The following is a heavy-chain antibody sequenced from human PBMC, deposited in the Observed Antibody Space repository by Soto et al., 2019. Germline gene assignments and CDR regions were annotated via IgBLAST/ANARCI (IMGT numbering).Heavy chain of an antibody. CDR1: GGSISSYY. CDR2: IYYSGST. V-gene: IGHV4-59*08. Sequence: QVQLQESGPGLVKPSETLSLTCTVSGGSISSYYWSWIRQPPGKGLEWIGYIYYSGSTNYNPSLTTRLAISTDTSMIQYSLELSSVTASATTVYYCARHSPNSGSYNLPEYFQHWGHGPLVTLSS. CDR3: ARHSPNSGSYNLPEYFQH. J-gene: IGHJ1*01. D-gene: IGHD6-19*01.